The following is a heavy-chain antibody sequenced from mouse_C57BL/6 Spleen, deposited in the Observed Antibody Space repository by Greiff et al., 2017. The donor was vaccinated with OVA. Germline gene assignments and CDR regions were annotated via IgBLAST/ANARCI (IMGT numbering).Heavy chain of an antibody. CDR2: IYPGSGST. J-gene: IGHJ2*01. CDR1: GYTFTSYW. D-gene: IGHD3-2*02. CDR3: ARDSSGPWYFDY. Sequence: VQLQQPGAELVKPGASVKMSCKASGYTFTSYWITWVKQRPGQGLEWIGDIYPGSGSTNYNEKFKSKATLTVDTSSSTAYMQLSSLTSEDSAVYYCARDSSGPWYFDYWGQGTTLTVSS. V-gene: IGHV1-55*01.